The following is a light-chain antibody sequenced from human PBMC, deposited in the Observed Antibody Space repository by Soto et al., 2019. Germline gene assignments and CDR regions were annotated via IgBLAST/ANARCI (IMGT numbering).Light chain of an antibody. CDR1: SSDAGGYKY. V-gene: IGLV2-14*01. CDR2: EVS. CDR3: SSYTSSSTLLYV. J-gene: IGLJ1*01. Sequence: QSARTQPASVSGSPGQSITISCTGTSSDAGGYKYVSWYQQHPGKAPKLMIYEVSNRPSGVSNRFSGSKSGNTASLTISGLQAEDEADYYCSSYTSSSTLLYVFGTGTKLTVL.